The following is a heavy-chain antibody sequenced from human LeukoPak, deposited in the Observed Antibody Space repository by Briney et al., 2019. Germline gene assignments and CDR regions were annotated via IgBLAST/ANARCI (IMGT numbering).Heavy chain of an antibody. V-gene: IGHV3-23*01. D-gene: IGHD2-2*01. CDR1: GFTFSSYA. CDR2: ISGSGGST. Sequence: PGGSLRLSCAASGFTFSSYAMSWVRQAPGKGLEWVSAISGSGGSTYYADSVKGRITISRDNSKNTLYLQMNSLRAEDTAVYYCAKDPSLARFVVVPAAPTGAVWGQGTTVTVSS. CDR3: AKDPSLARFVVVPAAPTGAV. J-gene: IGHJ6*02.